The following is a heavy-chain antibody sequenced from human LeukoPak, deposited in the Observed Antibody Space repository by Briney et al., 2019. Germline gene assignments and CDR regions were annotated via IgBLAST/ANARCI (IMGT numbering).Heavy chain of an antibody. CDR3: ARNPLAVAGIGSYYYYGMDV. CDR2: IIPIFGTA. V-gene: IGHV1-69*13. J-gene: IGHJ6*02. Sequence: SAKVSCKASGGTFSSYAISWVRQAPGQGLEWMGGIIPIFGTANYAQKFQGRVTITADESTSTAYMELSSLRSEDTAVYYCARNPLAVAGIGSYYYYGMDVWGQGTTVTVSS. D-gene: IGHD6-19*01. CDR1: GGTFSSYA.